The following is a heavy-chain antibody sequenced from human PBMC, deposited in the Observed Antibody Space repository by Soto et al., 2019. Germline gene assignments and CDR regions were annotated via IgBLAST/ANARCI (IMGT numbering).Heavy chain of an antibody. V-gene: IGHV4-34*01. CDR1: GGSFSGYY. CDR2: INHSGST. Sequence: QVQLQQWGAGLLKPSETLSLTCAVYGGSFSGYYWSWIRQPPGKRLEWIGEINHSGSTNYNPSLKRRVTISVDTSNNQFSLKLSSVTAADTAVYYCARAADDYDSSGYPFFFDYWGQGTLVTVSS. CDR3: ARAADDYDSSGYPFFFDY. J-gene: IGHJ4*02. D-gene: IGHD3-22*01.